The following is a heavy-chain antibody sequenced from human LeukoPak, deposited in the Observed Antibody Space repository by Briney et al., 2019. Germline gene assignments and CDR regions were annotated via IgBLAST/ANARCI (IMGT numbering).Heavy chain of an antibody. CDR2: ISSSGSTV. CDR3: ARDLSSGWYLSSASYYFDY. CDR1: EFTFSNYE. V-gene: IGHV3-48*03. J-gene: IGHJ4*02. D-gene: IGHD6-19*01. Sequence: GGSLRLSCAASEFTFSNYEMTWVRQAPGKGLEWVSYISSSGSTVYYADSVEGRFTISRDNAKNSLYLQMNSLRAEDSAVYYCARDLSSGWYLSSASYYFDYWGQGTLVTVSS.